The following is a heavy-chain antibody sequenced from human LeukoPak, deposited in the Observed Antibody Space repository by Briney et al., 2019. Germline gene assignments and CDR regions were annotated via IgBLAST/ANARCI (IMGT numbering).Heavy chain of an antibody. Sequence: ASVKVSCKASGYTFTGYYMHWVRQAHGQGLEWMGWFNPNSGYTNYAQKFQGRVTMTGDTSISTAYLELSRLTSDATAVYFYSRDGEGSGYNWFDPWGQGTLVTVSS. D-gene: IGHD3-10*01. CDR1: GYTFTGYY. J-gene: IGHJ5*02. CDR3: SRDGEGSGYNWFDP. V-gene: IGHV1-2*02. CDR2: FNPNSGYT.